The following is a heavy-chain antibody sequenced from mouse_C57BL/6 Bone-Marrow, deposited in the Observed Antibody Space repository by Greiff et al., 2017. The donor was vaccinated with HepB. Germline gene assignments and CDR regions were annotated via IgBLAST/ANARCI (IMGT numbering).Heavy chain of an antibody. J-gene: IGHJ3*01. CDR3: SRTLYFYGSSPRFSS. CDR2: IYPRSGNT. V-gene: IGHV1-81*01. D-gene: IGHD1-1*01. Sequence: VQLQQSGAELARPGASVKLSCKASGYTFTSYGISWVKQRTGQGLEWIGEIYPRSGNTYYNEKFKGKATLTADTSSSTAYMELRSLTSEYSAVYFCSRTLYFYGSSPRFSSWGPGTLVTVSA. CDR1: GYTFTSYG.